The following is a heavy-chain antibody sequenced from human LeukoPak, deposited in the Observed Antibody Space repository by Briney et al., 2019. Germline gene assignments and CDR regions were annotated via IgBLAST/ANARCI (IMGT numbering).Heavy chain of an antibody. D-gene: IGHD3-3*01. CDR1: GYTFTAFS. Sequence: ASVKVSCKASGYTFTAFSLHWVRQAPGQGLEWMGWINPNSGGTNYAQKFQGRVTMTRDTSISTAYMELSRLRSDDTAVYYCARGVRFLGEYNWFDPWGQGTLVTVSS. CDR2: INPNSGGT. CDR3: ARGVRFLGEYNWFDP. V-gene: IGHV1-2*02. J-gene: IGHJ5*02.